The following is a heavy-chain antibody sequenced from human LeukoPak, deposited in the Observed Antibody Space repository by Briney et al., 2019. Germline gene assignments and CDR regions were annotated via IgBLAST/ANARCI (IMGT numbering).Heavy chain of an antibody. CDR2: ISSSSSYI. CDR3: ARARQWLTTQLGAFDI. CDR1: GFTFGSYS. D-gene: IGHD6-19*01. V-gene: IGHV3-21*01. Sequence: GGSLRLSCAASGFTFGSYSMNWVRQAPGKGLEWVSSISSSSSYIYYADSVKGRFTISRDNAKNSLYLQMNSLRAEDTAVYYCARARQWLTTQLGAFDIWGQGTMVTVSS. J-gene: IGHJ3*02.